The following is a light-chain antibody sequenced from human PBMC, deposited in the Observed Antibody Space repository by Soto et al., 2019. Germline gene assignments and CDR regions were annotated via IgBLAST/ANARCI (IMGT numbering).Light chain of an antibody. CDR3: QQRSTWPLT. J-gene: IGKJ4*01. Sequence: EIVLTQSPATLALSPGERATLSCRASQSINSYLGWYQQKPGQAPRLLIYDASNRATGIPAKFSGSGSGTDFTLTISSLEPEDFALYYCQQRSTWPLTFGGGTKVEIK. CDR2: DAS. CDR1: QSINSY. V-gene: IGKV3-11*01.